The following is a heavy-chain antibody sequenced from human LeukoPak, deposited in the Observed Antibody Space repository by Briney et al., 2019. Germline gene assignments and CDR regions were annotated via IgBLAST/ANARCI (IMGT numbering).Heavy chain of an antibody. CDR3: ARDFVGATGYMDV. CDR2: ISSSSSYI. CDR1: GFTFSSYS. J-gene: IGHJ6*03. V-gene: IGHV3-21*01. D-gene: IGHD1-26*01. Sequence: GGSLRLSCAASGFTFSSYSMNWVLQAPGKGLEWVSSISSSSSYIYYADSVKGRFTISRDNAKNSLYLQMNSLRAEDTAVYYCARDFVGATGYMDVWGKGTTVTVSS.